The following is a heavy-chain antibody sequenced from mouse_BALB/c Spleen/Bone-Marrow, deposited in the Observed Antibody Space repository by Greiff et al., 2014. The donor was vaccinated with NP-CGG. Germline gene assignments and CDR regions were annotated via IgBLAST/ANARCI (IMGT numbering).Heavy chain of an antibody. D-gene: IGHD2-4*01. J-gene: IGHJ2*01. CDR3: ARDLSIFYDCPFDY. Sequence: QVQLKESGPGLVAPSQSLSITCTVSGFSLTSYGVHWVRQPPGKGLEWLGIIWAGGSTNYNPALMSRLSISKDNSKSQVFLKMNSLQTDNTAIYYCARDLSIFYDCPFDYWGQGTTLTVSS. CDR2: IWAGGST. CDR1: GFSLTSYG. V-gene: IGHV2-9*02.